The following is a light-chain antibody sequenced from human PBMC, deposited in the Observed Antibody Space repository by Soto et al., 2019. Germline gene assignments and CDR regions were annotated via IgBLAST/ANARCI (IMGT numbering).Light chain of an antibody. CDR3: QQYNNWPLFT. CDR1: QSVSSN. CDR2: GAS. V-gene: IGKV3-15*01. Sequence: EIVMTQSPATLSVSPGERATLSCRVSQSVSSNLAWYQQKPGQAPRLLIYGASTRATGIPARFSGSGSGTEFTLTISSLQSEDFAVYYCQQYNNWPLFTFGPGTKVDIK. J-gene: IGKJ3*01.